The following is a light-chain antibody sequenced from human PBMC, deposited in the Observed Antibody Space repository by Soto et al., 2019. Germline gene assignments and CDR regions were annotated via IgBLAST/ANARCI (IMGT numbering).Light chain of an antibody. J-gene: IGLJ3*02. Sequence: QSVLTQPASVSGSPGQSITISCTGTSSDIGTYNSVSWYQHHPGKAPKLLIFEVIDRPSGVSDRFSGSKSGNTASLPISGLQPEDEADYYCCSYTSTYTLVFGGGTKVTVL. CDR3: CSYTSTYTLV. V-gene: IGLV2-14*01. CDR1: SSDIGTYNS. CDR2: EVI.